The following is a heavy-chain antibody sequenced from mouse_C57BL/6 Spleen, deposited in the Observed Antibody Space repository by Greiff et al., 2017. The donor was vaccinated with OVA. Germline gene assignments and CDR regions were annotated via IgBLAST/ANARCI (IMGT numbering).Heavy chain of an antibody. CDR2: ISNGGGST. Sequence: EVNLVESGGGLVQPGGSLKLSCAASGFTFSDYYMYWVRQTPEKRLEWVAYISNGGGSTYYPDTVKGRFTISRDNAKNTLYLQMSRLKSEDTAMYYCARRGWDNFFDYWGQGTTLTVSS. J-gene: IGHJ2*01. V-gene: IGHV5-12*01. CDR3: ARRGWDNFFDY. D-gene: IGHD3-3*01. CDR1: GFTFSDYY.